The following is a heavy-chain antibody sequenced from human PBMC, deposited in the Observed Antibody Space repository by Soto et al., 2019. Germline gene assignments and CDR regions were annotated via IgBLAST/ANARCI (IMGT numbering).Heavy chain of an antibody. CDR1: GFTFSSYA. D-gene: IGHD6-13*01. CDR3: ARDASLSIAAAYGMDV. J-gene: IGHJ6*02. CDR2: ISYDGSNK. V-gene: IGHV3-30-3*01. Sequence: QVQLVESGGGVVQPGRSLRLSCAASGFTFSSYAMHWVRQAPGKGLVWVAVISYDGSNKYYADSVKGRFTISRDNSENTLYLQMNSLRAEDTAVYYCARDASLSIAAAYGMDVWGQGTTVTVSS.